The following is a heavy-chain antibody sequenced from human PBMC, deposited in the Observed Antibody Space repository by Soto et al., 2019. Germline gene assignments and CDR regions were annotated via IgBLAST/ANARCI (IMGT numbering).Heavy chain of an antibody. CDR3: AKTSSGWPIYETLLESGLDV. Sequence: GGSLRLSCAASGFTFSSYGMHWVRQAPGKGLEWVAVISYDGSNKYYADSVKGRFTISRDNSKNTLYLQMNSLRAEDTAVYYCAKTSSGWPIYETLLESGLDVWGQGTTVTVSS. D-gene: IGHD6-19*01. J-gene: IGHJ6*02. V-gene: IGHV3-30*18. CDR2: ISYDGSNK. CDR1: GFTFSSYG.